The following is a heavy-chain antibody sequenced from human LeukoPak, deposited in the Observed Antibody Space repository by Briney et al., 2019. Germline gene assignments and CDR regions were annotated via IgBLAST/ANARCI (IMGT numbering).Heavy chain of an antibody. Sequence: PGGSLRLSCAASGFTFTTYWMSWVRQAPGKGLEWVAKISPDGSEKYYVDSVKGRFTISRDNAKNTLSLQMNILRPEDTAVYYCTRGIPAAAGEHLDHWGPGTLVTVSS. CDR2: ISPDGSEK. CDR1: GFTFTTYW. CDR3: TRGIPAAAGEHLDH. J-gene: IGHJ4*02. V-gene: IGHV3-7*02. D-gene: IGHD6-13*01.